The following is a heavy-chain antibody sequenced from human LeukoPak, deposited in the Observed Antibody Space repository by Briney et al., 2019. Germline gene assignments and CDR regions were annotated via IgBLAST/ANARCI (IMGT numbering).Heavy chain of an antibody. CDR3: AGPVRGARGTNWFDP. CDR1: GGSFSGYY. CDR2: INHSGST. J-gene: IGHJ5*02. D-gene: IGHD3-16*01. Sequence: SETLPLTCAVYGGSFSGYYWSWIRQPPGKGLEWIGEINHSGSTNYNPSLKSRVTISVDTSKNQFSLTLSSVTAADTAVYYCAGPVRGARGTNWFDPWGQGTLVTVSS. V-gene: IGHV4-34*01.